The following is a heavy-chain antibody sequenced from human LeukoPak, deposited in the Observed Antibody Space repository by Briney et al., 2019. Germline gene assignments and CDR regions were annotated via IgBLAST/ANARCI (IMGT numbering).Heavy chain of an antibody. Sequence: GGSLRLSCAASGFTFSSYSMNWVRQAPGKGLEWVSSISSSSSYIYYADSVKGRFTISRDNAKNSLYLQMNSLRAEDTAVYYCARDDIVVVPAAIGYMDVWGKGTTVTVSS. J-gene: IGHJ6*03. CDR2: ISSSSSYI. V-gene: IGHV3-21*01. D-gene: IGHD2-2*01. CDR3: ARDDIVVVPAAIGYMDV. CDR1: GFTFSSYS.